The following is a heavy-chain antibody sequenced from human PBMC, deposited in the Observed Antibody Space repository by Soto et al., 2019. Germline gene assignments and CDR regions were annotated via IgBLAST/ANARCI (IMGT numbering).Heavy chain of an antibody. Sequence: PGGSLRLSCAASDFSFSSYAMHWIRQAPGKGLEWLAVISFDGNIIQYADSVKGRFIISRDNSKNTLYLQMNSLRGDDTAVYYCARKFDTITYYFDYCGQGTLVTVYS. CDR2: ISFDGNII. D-gene: IGHD3-9*01. J-gene: IGHJ4*02. CDR1: DFSFSSYA. V-gene: IGHV3-30-3*01. CDR3: ARKFDTITYYFDY.